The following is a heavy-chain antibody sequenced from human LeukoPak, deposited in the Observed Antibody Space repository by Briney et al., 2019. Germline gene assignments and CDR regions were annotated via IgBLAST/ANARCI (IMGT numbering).Heavy chain of an antibody. CDR1: GGSFSGYY. Sequence: SETLSLTCAVYGGSFSGYYWSWIRQPPGKGLEWIGEINHSGSTNYNPSLKSRVTISVGTSKNQFSLKLSSVTAADTAVYYCARDYDFWSGYPAGWFDPWGQGTLVTVSS. D-gene: IGHD3-3*01. V-gene: IGHV4-34*01. CDR2: INHSGST. J-gene: IGHJ5*02. CDR3: ARDYDFWSGYPAGWFDP.